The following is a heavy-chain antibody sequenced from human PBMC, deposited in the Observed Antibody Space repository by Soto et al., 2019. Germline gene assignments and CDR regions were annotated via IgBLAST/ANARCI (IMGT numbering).Heavy chain of an antibody. CDR2: IYYSGST. CDR1: GGSISSYY. V-gene: IGHV4-59*01. J-gene: IGHJ4*02. CDR3: ARENGYSYGYTLDH. D-gene: IGHD5-18*01. Sequence: SETLSLTCTVSGGSISSYYWSWIRQPPGKGLERIGYIYYSGSTNYNPSLKSRVTISVDTSKNQFSLKLSSVTAADTAVYYCARENGYSYGYTLDHWGQGTLVTVSS.